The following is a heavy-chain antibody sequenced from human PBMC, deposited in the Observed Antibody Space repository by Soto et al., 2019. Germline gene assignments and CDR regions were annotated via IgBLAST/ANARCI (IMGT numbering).Heavy chain of an antibody. CDR1: GTSMPIFSC. CDR3: AKEWGSSWFGQTGIDV. J-gene: IGHJ6*02. V-gene: IGHV4-4*02. D-gene: IGHD6-13*01. CDR2: VYQSGSG. Sequence: SETLSLTCAVSGTSMPIFSCWAGVRQSPGKGLEWIGEVYQSGSGNYNPSLKSRVSMSVDKTKNQFSLTLSSVTAADTAVYYCAKEWGSSWFGQTGIDVWGQGTTVT.